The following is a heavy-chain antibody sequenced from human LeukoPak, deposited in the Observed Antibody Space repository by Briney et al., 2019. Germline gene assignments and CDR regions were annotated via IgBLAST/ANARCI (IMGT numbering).Heavy chain of an antibody. CDR1: GGSISSHY. Sequence: SETLSLTCTVSGGSISSHYWSWIRQAPGKGLEWIGYIYYSGSTNYNPPLKSRVTISVDTSKNQFSLKLSSVTAADTAMYYCARLIGDIAVSGTSWFDPWGQGTLVTVSS. V-gene: IGHV4-59*11. J-gene: IGHJ5*02. CDR2: IYYSGST. D-gene: IGHD6-19*01. CDR3: ARLIGDIAVSGTSWFDP.